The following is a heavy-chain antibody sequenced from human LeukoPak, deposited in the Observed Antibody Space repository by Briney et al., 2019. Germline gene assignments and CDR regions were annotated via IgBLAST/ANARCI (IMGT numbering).Heavy chain of an antibody. V-gene: IGHV3-23*01. CDR1: GFSFSNHS. CDR3: ANSDRSGYDFVDY. D-gene: IGHD5-12*01. Sequence: PGGSLRLSCAASGFSFSNHSMNWVRQAPGKGLEWVSAISGSGGSTYYADSVKGRFTISRDNSKNTLYLQMNSLRAEDTAVYYCANSDRSGYDFVDYWGQGTLVTVSS. J-gene: IGHJ4*02. CDR2: ISGSGGST.